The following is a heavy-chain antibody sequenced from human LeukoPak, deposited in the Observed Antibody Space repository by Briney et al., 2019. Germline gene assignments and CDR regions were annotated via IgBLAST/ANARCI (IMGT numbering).Heavy chain of an antibody. CDR1: GFTFTSYT. D-gene: IGHD4/OR15-4a*01. V-gene: IGHV3-21*01. J-gene: IGHJ4*02. CDR2: ITSGGSYI. Sequence: AGSLRLSCAASGFTFTSYTMNWVRQAPGKGLEWVSSITSGGSYIYYADSVKGRFTISRDNAKNSLYLQMNSLRAEDTAVYYCARGSNAIDYWGQGTLVTVSS. CDR3: ARGSNAIDY.